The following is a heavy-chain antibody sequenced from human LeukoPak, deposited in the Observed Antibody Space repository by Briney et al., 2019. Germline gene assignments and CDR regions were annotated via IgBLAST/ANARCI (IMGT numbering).Heavy chain of an antibody. V-gene: IGHV4-34*01. CDR2: INHSGST. D-gene: IGHD3-3*01. Sequence: SETLSLTCAVYGGSFSGYYWSWIRQPPGKGLEWIGEINHSGSTNYNPSLKSRVTISVDTSKNQFSLKLSSVTAADTAVYYCARDPFGYYTSLDYWGQGTLVTVSS. J-gene: IGHJ4*02. CDR1: GGSFSGYY. CDR3: ARDPFGYYTSLDY.